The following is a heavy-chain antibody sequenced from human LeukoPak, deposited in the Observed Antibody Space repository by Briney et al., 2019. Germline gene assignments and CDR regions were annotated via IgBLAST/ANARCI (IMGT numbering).Heavy chain of an antibody. CDR2: IYHSGST. D-gene: IGHD2/OR15-2a*01. J-gene: IGHJ5*02. V-gene: IGHV4-30-2*01. Sequence: PSETLSLTCAVSGGSISSGGYSWSWIRQPPGKGLEWIGYIYHSGSTYYNPSLKSRVTISVDRSKNQFSLKLSSVTAADTAVYYCARDSKIGWLDPWGQGTLVTVSS. CDR1: GGSISSGGYS. CDR3: ARDSKIGWLDP.